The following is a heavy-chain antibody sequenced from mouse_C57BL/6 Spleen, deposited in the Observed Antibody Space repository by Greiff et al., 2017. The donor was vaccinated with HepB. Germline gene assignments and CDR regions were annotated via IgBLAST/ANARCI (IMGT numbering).Heavy chain of an antibody. CDR2: IHPNSGST. CDR3: AREDNYYGFAY. J-gene: IGHJ3*01. D-gene: IGHD1-1*01. CDR1: GYTFTSYW. Sequence: QVHVKQPGAELVKPGASVKLSCKASGYTFTSYWMHWVKQRPGQGLEWIGMIHPNSGSTNYNEKFKSKATLTVDKSSSTAYMQLSSLTSEDSAVYYCAREDNYYGFAYWGQGTLVTVSA. V-gene: IGHV1-64*01.